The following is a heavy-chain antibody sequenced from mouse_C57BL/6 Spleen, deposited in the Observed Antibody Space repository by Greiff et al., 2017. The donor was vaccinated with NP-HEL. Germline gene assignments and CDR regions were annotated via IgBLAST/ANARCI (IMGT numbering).Heavy chain of an antibody. CDR1: GYAFSSSW. V-gene: IGHV1-82*01. J-gene: IGHJ2*01. D-gene: IGHD1-1*01. Sequence: QVQLQQSGPELVKPGASVKISCKASGYAFSSSWMNWVKQRPGKGLEWIGRIYPGDGDTNYNGKFKGKATLTADKSSSTAYMQLSSLTSEDSAVYFCARPLYYGSLYYFDYWGQGTTLTVSS. CDR2: IYPGDGDT. CDR3: ARPLYYGSLYYFDY.